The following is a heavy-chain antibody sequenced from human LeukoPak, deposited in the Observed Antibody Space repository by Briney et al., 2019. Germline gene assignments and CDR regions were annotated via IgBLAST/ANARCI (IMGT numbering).Heavy chain of an antibody. CDR1: GFTFSSYG. D-gene: IGHD5-18*01. Sequence: GGSLRLSCAASGFTFSSYGMHWVGQAPGKGLEWVAVIWYDGSNKYYADSVKGRFTISRDNSKNTLYLQMNSLRAEDTAVYYCAKDGYKNYFDYWGQGTLVTVSS. CDR2: IWYDGSNK. V-gene: IGHV3-33*06. CDR3: AKDGYKNYFDY. J-gene: IGHJ4*02.